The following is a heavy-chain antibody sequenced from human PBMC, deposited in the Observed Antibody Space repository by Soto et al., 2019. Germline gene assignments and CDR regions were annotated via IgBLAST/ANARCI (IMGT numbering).Heavy chain of an antibody. Sequence: QLQLQESGPGLVKPSETLSLTCTVSGGSISSSSYYWGWIRQPPGKGLEWIGSIYYSGSTYYNPYLKSRVTISVDTSKNQFSLKLSSVTAADTAVYYCASGIVVVVAATLGDYYYGMDVWRQGTTVTVSS. CDR3: ASGIVVVVAATLGDYYYGMDV. J-gene: IGHJ6*02. CDR2: IYYSGST. D-gene: IGHD2-15*01. V-gene: IGHV4-39*01. CDR1: GGSISSSSYY.